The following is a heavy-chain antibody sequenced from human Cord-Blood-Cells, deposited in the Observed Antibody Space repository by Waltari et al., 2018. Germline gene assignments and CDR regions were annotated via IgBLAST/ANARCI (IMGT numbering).Heavy chain of an antibody. CDR2: IIRSLGKA. CDR3: AREGPRRYSGSYYHALDI. J-gene: IGHJ3*02. Sequence: QVQLVQSGAEVKKPGSSVKVSCKASGGPFSSYAISWVLQAPGQGLEWMGGIIRSLGKANYAQKFQGRDTITAGESTSTAYMGLSSRRSEDTAVYYCAREGPRRYSGSYYHALDIWGQGTMVTVSS. V-gene: IGHV1-69*01. CDR1: GGPFSSYA. D-gene: IGHD1-26*01.